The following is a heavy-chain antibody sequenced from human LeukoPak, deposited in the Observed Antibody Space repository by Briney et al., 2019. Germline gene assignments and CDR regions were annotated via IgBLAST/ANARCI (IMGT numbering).Heavy chain of an antibody. D-gene: IGHD5-24*01. Sequence: PGGSLRLSCAASGFTFSSYGMHWVRQAPGKGLEWVAFIRYDGSNKYYADSVKGRFTISRDNSKNTLYLQMNSLRAEDTAVYYCAKVPRFLHIQRDGHFDYWGQGTLVTVSS. CDR2: IRYDGSNK. J-gene: IGHJ4*02. CDR3: AKVPRFLHIQRDGHFDY. V-gene: IGHV3-30*02. CDR1: GFTFSSYG.